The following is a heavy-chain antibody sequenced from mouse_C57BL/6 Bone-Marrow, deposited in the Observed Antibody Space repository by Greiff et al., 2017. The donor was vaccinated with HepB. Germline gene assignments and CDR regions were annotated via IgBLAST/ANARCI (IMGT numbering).Heavy chain of an antibody. CDR2: INPNNGGT. J-gene: IGHJ1*03. CDR3: ARETGEIYYDYDWYFDV. CDR1: GYTFTDYN. V-gene: IGHV1-22*01. D-gene: IGHD2-4*01. Sequence: EVQLQQSGPELVKPGASVKMSCKASGYTFTDYNMHWVKQSHGKSLEWIGYINPNNGGTSYNQKFKGKATLTVNKSSSTAYMELRSLTSEDSAVYYCARETGEIYYDYDWYFDVWGTGTTVTVSS.